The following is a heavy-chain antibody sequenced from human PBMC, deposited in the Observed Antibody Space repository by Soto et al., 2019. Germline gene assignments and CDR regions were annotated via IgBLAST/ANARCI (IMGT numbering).Heavy chain of an antibody. CDR2: IYYSGST. V-gene: IGHV4-59*01. Sequence: QVQLQESGPGLVKPSETLSLTCTVSGGSISSYYWSWIRQPPGKGLEWVGYIYYSGSTNYNPSLKCLVTISVDRSKNQFSLKLSSVTAADTAVYYCARRTIVGATSSRGYYSGMDVWGQGTTVTVSS. CDR3: ARRTIVGATSSRGYYSGMDV. J-gene: IGHJ6*02. CDR1: GGSISSYY. D-gene: IGHD1-26*01.